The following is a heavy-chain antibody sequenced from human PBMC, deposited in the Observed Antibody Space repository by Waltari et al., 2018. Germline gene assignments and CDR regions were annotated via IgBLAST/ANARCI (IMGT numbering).Heavy chain of an antibody. Sequence: QVQLQESGPGLVKPSETLSLTCTVSGGSISSYYWSWIRQPPGKGLEWIGYIYYSGSTNSNPSLKSRVTISVDTSKNQFSLKLSSVTAADTAVYYCARDYYDFWSGYSGLYGMDVWGQGTTVTVSS. CDR1: GGSISSYY. CDR3: ARDYYDFWSGYSGLYGMDV. V-gene: IGHV4-59*01. CDR2: IYYSGST. D-gene: IGHD3-3*01. J-gene: IGHJ6*02.